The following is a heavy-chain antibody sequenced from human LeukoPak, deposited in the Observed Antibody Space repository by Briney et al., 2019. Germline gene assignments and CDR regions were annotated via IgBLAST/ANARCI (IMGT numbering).Heavy chain of an antibody. CDR2: IIPILGIA. D-gene: IGHD5-12*01. Sequence: SVKVSCKASGGTFISYAISWVRQAPGQGLEWMGRIIPILGIANYAQKFQGRVTITADKSTSTAYMELSSLRSEDTAVYYCARVSATKDGMDVWGQGTTVTVSS. CDR3: ARVSATKDGMDV. CDR1: GGTFISYA. J-gene: IGHJ6*02. V-gene: IGHV1-69*04.